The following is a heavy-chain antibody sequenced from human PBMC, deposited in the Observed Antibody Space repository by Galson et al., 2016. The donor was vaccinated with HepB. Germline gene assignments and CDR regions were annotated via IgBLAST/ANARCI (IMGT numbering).Heavy chain of an antibody. Sequence: APGKGLEWVANIKQDGSEKYYVGSVKGRFTISRDNAKNSLYLQMNSLRAEDTAVYYCARRAGGDSSSRYFDYWGQGTLVTVSS. CDR3: ARRAGGDSSSRYFDY. J-gene: IGHJ4*02. CDR2: IKQDGSEK. D-gene: IGHD2-21*02. V-gene: IGHV3-7*03.